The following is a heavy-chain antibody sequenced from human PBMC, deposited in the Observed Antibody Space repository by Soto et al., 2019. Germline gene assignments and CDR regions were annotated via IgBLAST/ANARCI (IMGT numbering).Heavy chain of an antibody. Sequence: GSLRLSCAASVFTFDDYTMHWVRQAPGKGLEWVSLISWDGGSTYYADSVKGRFTISRDNSKNSLYLQMNSLRTEDTALYYCAKVSVDGYNYFDYWGQGTLVTVSS. D-gene: IGHD5-12*01. J-gene: IGHJ4*02. CDR2: ISWDGGST. CDR1: VFTFDDYT. CDR3: AKVSVDGYNYFDY. V-gene: IGHV3-43*01.